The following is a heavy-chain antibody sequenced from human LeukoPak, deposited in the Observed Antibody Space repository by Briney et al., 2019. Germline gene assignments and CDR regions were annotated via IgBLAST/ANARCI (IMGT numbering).Heavy chain of an antibody. Sequence: KPSETLSLTCTVSGGSISSYYWSWLRQPPGKGLEWIGNIYYSGSTNYNPSLKSRVTISVDTSKNQFSLNLRSVTAADTAVFYCARVHRLVPGPSHIWGQGTMVIVSS. V-gene: IGHV4-59*01. CDR2: IYYSGST. D-gene: IGHD6-6*01. CDR3: ARVHRLVPGPSHI. J-gene: IGHJ3*02. CDR1: GGSISSYY.